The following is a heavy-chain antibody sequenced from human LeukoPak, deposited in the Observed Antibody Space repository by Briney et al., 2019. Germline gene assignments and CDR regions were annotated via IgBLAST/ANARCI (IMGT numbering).Heavy chain of an antibody. CDR1: GGSISSSSYY. V-gene: IGHV4-39*07. D-gene: IGHD3-10*01. J-gene: IGHJ6*04. CDR2: IYHSGST. Sequence: KTSETLSLTCTVSGGSISSSSYYWAWIRQPPGKGLEWIGEIYHSGSTNYNPSLKSRVTRSVDKSKNQFSLKLSSVTAADTAVYYCARRTVRGVRMDVWGKGTTVTISS. CDR3: ARRTVRGVRMDV.